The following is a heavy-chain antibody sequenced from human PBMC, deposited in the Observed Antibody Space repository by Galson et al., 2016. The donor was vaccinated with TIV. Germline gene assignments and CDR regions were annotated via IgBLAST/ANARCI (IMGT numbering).Heavy chain of an antibody. CDR3: ARHANYFDSSGFPPYWHFDL. V-gene: IGHV4-59*01. D-gene: IGHD3-22*01. J-gene: IGHJ2*01. CDR1: GDSISGYY. CDR2: IYYNGIT. Sequence: SETLSLTCAVSGDSISGYYWSWIRQAPGKGLECIGYIYYNGITYYSPSLKSRVTISVDTTSNQLSLKLTSVTAADTATYYCARHANYFDSSGFPPYWHFDLWGRGTLVTVSS.